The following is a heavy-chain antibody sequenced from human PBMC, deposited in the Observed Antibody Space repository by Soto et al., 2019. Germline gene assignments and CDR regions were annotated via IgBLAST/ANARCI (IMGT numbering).Heavy chain of an antibody. CDR2: IVVGSGNT. V-gene: IGHV1-58*02. CDR1: GYTFTSYD. D-gene: IGHD3-9*01. CDR3: AAFDPGPMGFDP. J-gene: IGHJ5*02. Sequence: GASVKVSCKASGYTFTSYDIYWVRQARGQRLEWIGKIVVGSGNTNYAQKFQERVTITRDMSTSTAYMELSSLRSEDTAFYYCAAFDPGPMGFDPWGQGTLVTVSS.